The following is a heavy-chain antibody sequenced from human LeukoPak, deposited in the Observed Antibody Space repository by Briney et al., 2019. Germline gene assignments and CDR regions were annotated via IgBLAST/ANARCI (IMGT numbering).Heavy chain of an antibody. CDR3: ARDSGPTGEDY. CDR1: GFTLSSYS. J-gene: IGHJ4*02. D-gene: IGHD7-27*01. Sequence: PGGSLRLSCAGSGFTLSSYSMNWVRQAPGKGLEWVSYISSSSSTIYYADSVKGRFTISRDNAKNSLYLQMDSLRAEDTAVYYCARDSGPTGEDYWGQGTLVTVSS. CDR2: ISSSSSTI. V-gene: IGHV3-48*01.